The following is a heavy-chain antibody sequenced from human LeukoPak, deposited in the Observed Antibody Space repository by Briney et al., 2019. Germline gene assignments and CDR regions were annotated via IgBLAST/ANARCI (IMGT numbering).Heavy chain of an antibody. J-gene: IGHJ4*02. CDR2: IKQDGTSK. V-gene: IGHV3-7*02. Sequence: PGGSLRLSCAAPGFTFSRSWMGWVRQAPGKGLEWVANIKQDGTSKYYVDSVMGRFTISRDNVENSVYLQMNSLSAGDTAVYYCARHGDYCFDLWGPGTRVTVSS. CDR3: ARHGDYCFDL. D-gene: IGHD2-21*01. CDR1: GFTFSRSW.